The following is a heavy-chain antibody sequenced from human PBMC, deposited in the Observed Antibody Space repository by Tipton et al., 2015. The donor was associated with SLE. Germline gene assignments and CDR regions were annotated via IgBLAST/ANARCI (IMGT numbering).Heavy chain of an antibody. D-gene: IGHD5-12*01. V-gene: IGHV4-38-2*02. Sequence: TLSLTCAVSGYSISSGYYWGWIRQPPGKGLEWIGGIYHSGSTNYNPSLKSRVTISVDTSKNQFSLKLSSVTAADTAVYYCAREDEGYDTYYYYYGMDVWSQGTTVTVSS. CDR1: GYSISSGYY. CDR2: IYHSGST. J-gene: IGHJ6*02. CDR3: AREDEGYDTYYYYYGMDV.